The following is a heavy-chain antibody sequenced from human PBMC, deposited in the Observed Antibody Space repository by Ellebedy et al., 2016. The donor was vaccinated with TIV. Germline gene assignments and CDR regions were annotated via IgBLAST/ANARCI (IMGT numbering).Heavy chain of an antibody. CDR2: IYYSGST. D-gene: IGHD3-10*01. V-gene: IGHV4-59*01. Sequence: SETLSLTXTVSGGSISSYYWSWIRQPPGKGLEWIGYIYYSGSTNYNPSLKSRVTISVDTSKNQFSLKLSSVTAADTAVYYCARYQRITMVRGVFNWFDPWGQGTLVTVSS. CDR1: GGSISSYY. CDR3: ARYQRITMVRGVFNWFDP. J-gene: IGHJ5*02.